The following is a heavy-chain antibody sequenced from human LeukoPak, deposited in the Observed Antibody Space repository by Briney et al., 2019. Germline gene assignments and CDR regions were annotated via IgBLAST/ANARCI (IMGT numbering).Heavy chain of an antibody. Sequence: PGASVKVSCKASGGTFSSYAISWVRQAPGQGLEWMGGIIPIFGTANYAQKFQGRVTITADESTSTAYMELSSLRSEDTAVYYCARRVTDEHSGSYYFWFDPWGQGTLVTVSS. CDR3: ARRVTDEHSGSYYFWFDP. CDR1: GGTFSSYA. V-gene: IGHV1-69*13. D-gene: IGHD1-26*01. J-gene: IGHJ5*02. CDR2: IIPIFGTA.